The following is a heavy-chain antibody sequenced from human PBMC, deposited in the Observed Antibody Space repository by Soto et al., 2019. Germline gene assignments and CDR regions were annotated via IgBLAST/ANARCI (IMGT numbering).Heavy chain of an antibody. Sequence: SVKVSCKASGFTFFTSAIQWVRQARGQRLEWMGWIVVGSGNTNYAQKFQERVTITRDMSTNTAYMELTSLRSEDTAVYYCAADQYCGGDCYFDYWGQGTMVTVSS. V-gene: IGHV1-58*02. J-gene: IGHJ4*02. CDR2: IVVGSGNT. CDR1: GFTFFTSA. CDR3: AADQYCGGDCYFDY. D-gene: IGHD2-21*02.